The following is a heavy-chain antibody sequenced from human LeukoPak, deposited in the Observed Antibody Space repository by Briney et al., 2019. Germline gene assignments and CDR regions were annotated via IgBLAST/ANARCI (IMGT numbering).Heavy chain of an antibody. CDR2: ISGSGGST. Sequence: PGGSLRLSCAASGFTFSSYAMSWVRQAPGKGLEWVSAISGSGGSTYYADSAKGRFTISRDNSKNTLYLQMNSLRAEDTAVYYCANGIVRGVILYFDYWGQGTLVTVSS. V-gene: IGHV3-23*01. D-gene: IGHD3-10*01. J-gene: IGHJ4*02. CDR3: ANGIVRGVILYFDY. CDR1: GFTFSSYA.